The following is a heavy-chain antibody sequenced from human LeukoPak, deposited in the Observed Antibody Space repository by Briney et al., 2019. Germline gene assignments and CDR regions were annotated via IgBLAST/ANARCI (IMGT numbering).Heavy chain of an antibody. Sequence: PGGTLRLSCAASGFTFSNHGVTWVRQAPGKGLEWVSAISGSGGSTFYADSVKGRFTISRDNTKNRVFLHMNDLRVEDTAFYYCAKYDYDVVWGGQGTLVTVFS. CDR1: GFTFSNHG. D-gene: IGHD4-17*01. CDR2: ISGSGGST. CDR3: AKYDYDVVW. J-gene: IGHJ4*02. V-gene: IGHV3-23*01.